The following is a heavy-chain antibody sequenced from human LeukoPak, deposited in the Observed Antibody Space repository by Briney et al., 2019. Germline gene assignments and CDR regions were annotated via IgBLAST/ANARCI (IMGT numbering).Heavy chain of an antibody. V-gene: IGHV3-48*04. Sequence: PGGSLRLSCAASGFTFSSYSMNWVRQAPGKGLEWVSYISSASGSIYYADSVKGRFTISRYNAKNSLFLQMNSLRAEDTAVYYCARLPAYCSSTSCYYDYWGQGTLVTVSS. J-gene: IGHJ4*02. CDR1: GFTFSSYS. CDR2: ISSASGSI. D-gene: IGHD2-2*01. CDR3: ARLPAYCSSTSCYYDY.